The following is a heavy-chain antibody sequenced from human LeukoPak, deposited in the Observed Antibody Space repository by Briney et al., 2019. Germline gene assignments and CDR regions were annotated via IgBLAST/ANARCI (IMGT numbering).Heavy chain of an antibody. V-gene: IGHV4-59*01. CDR3: ARDRGFESYAFDI. CDR1: GGSISSYY. Sequence: SKTLSLTCTVSGGSISSYYWSWIRQPPGKGLEWIGYIYYSGSTNYNPSLKSRVTISVDTSKNQFSLKLSSVTAADTAGYYCARDRGFESYAFDIWGQGTMVTVSS. D-gene: IGHD3-10*01. J-gene: IGHJ3*02. CDR2: IYYSGST.